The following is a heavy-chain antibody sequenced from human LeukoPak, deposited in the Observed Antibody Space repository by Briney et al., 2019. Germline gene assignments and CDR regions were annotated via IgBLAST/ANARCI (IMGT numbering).Heavy chain of an antibody. CDR1: GGSISSYY. CDR2: IYYSGST. V-gene: IGHV4-59*01. J-gene: IGHJ4*02. D-gene: IGHD3-22*01. CDR3: ARVTGYMIEDYFDY. Sequence: SGTLSLTCTVSGGSISSYYWSWIRQPPGKGLEWIGYIYYSGSTDYNPSLKSRVTISVETSKNQFSLKLSSVTAADTAVYYCARVTGYMIEDYFDYWGQGTLVTVSS.